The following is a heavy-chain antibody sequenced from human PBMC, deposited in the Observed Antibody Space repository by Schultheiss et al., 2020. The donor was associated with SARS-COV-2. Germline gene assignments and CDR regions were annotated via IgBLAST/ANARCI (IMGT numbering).Heavy chain of an antibody. J-gene: IGHJ5*02. CDR1: GFTFSSYA. V-gene: IGHV3-30-3*01. D-gene: IGHD3-3*01. CDR2: AQEDGGTT. CDR3: AKGSEGRITIFGVVITHNWFDP. Sequence: GGSLRLSCAASGFTFSSYAMHWVRQAPGKGLEWVAAAQEDGGTTYYADSVRGRFTISKDNSKNTLYLQMNSLRAEDTAVYYCAKGSEGRITIFGVVITHNWFDPWGQGTLVTVSS.